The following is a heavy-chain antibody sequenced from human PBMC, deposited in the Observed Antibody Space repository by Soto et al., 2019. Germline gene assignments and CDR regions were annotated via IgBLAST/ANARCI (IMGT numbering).Heavy chain of an antibody. CDR1: GGTFSSYA. CDR3: ARADPYCSRTSCYRY. V-gene: IGHV1-69*13. CDR2: IIPIFGTA. D-gene: IGHD2-2*02. J-gene: IGHJ4*02. Sequence: GAAVKVSCKASGGTFSSYAISWVRQAPGQGLEWMGGIIPIFGTANYAQKFQGRVTITADESTSTAYMEPSSLRSEDTAVYYCARADPYCSRTSCYRYWGQGTLVTVSS.